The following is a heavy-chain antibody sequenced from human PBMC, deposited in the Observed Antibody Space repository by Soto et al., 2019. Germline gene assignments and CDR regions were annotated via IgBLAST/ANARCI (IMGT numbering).Heavy chain of an antibody. CDR2: ISAYNGNT. CDR3: ARGLYYYDSSGYRTSIYGMDV. J-gene: IGHJ6*02. V-gene: IGHV1-18*01. Sequence: GASVKVSCKASGYTFTSYGISWVRQAPGQGLEWMGWISAYNGNTNYAQKLQGRVTMTTDTSTSTAYMELRSLRSDDTAVYYCARGLYYYDSSGYRTSIYGMDVWGQGTTVTVSS. D-gene: IGHD3-22*01. CDR1: GYTFTSYG.